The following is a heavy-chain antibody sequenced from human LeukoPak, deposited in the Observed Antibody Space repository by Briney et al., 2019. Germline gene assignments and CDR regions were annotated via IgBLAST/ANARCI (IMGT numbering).Heavy chain of an antibody. J-gene: IGHJ4*02. D-gene: IGHD3-22*01. Sequence: PGGSLRLSCAVSGITLSNYGMSWVRQAPGRGLEWVAGISDSGGSPTYADSVKGRFTISRDNPKNTLYLQMNSLRVEDTAVYFCAKRGVVIRVILVGFHKQAYYFDSWGQGALVTVSS. V-gene: IGHV3-23*01. CDR2: ISDSGGSP. CDR1: GITLSNYG. CDR3: AKRGVVIRVILVGFHKQAYYFDS.